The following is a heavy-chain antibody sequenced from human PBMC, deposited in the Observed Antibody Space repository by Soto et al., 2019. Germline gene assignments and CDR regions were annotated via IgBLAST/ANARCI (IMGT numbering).Heavy chain of an antibody. J-gene: IGHJ5*02. CDR2: IFWNDEK. Sequence: QVTLKESGPVLVKPPETLTLTCTVSGFSLSSPRMGVSWIRQPPGKALEWLAHIFWNDEKSYSPSQKSRLTTXKXXSKSQVVLTMTNMDPVDTATYYCARIVAGDNLFDPWGQGTLVTVSS. CDR1: GFSLSSPRMG. D-gene: IGHD2-21*01. CDR3: ARIVAGDNLFDP. V-gene: IGHV2-26*01.